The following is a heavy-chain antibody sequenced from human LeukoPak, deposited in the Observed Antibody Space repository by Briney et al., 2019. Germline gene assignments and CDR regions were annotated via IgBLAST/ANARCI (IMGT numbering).Heavy chain of an antibody. CDR3: AREDCSSTSCYTSRYYYYGVDV. CDR2: ISAYNGNT. Sequence: GASVKVSCKASGYTFTSYGISWVRQAPGQGLEWMGWISAYNGNTNYAQKLQGRVTMTTDTSTSTAYMELRSLRSDDTAVYYCAREDCSSTSCYTSRYYYYGVDVWGQGTTVTVSS. J-gene: IGHJ6*02. V-gene: IGHV1-18*01. D-gene: IGHD2-2*02. CDR1: GYTFTSYG.